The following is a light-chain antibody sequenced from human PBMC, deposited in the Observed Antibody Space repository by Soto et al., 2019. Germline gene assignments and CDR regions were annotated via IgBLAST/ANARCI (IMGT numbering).Light chain of an antibody. Sequence: EIVLPPSPGSLSLSPGERATLSCRASQSVSSNYLTWYQQHPGQAPRLLIYGASNRATGSPDRFSGSWSGTDFTLTISRLEPEDFAVYYCQQYSSSLWTFGQGTKVDVK. V-gene: IGKV3-20*01. CDR3: QQYSSSLWT. CDR1: QSVSSNY. CDR2: GAS. J-gene: IGKJ1*01.